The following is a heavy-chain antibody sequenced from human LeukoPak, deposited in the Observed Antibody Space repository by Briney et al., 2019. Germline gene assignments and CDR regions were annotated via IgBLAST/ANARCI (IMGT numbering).Heavy chain of an antibody. J-gene: IGHJ5*02. Sequence: SETLSLTCGGSGYSISSGYQWAWIRQSPGKGLEWIGSIYHSGSAHYNPSLKSRVTISVETSKNQFSLNMYSVTAADTAVYYCARDPRWLTPDCTSTSCYENYFDPWGQGTLVPVSS. CDR1: GYSISSGYQ. CDR3: ARDPRWLTPDCTSTSCYENYFDP. CDR2: IYHSGSA. D-gene: IGHD2-2*01. V-gene: IGHV4-38-2*02.